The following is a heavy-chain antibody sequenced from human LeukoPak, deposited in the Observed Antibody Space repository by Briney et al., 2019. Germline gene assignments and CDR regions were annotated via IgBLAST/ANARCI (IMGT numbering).Heavy chain of an antibody. CDR3: AKSFGYSRSWFDY. CDR1: GFSFSDYY. CDR2: ITSDSSYT. D-gene: IGHD6-13*01. J-gene: IGHJ4*02. Sequence: GGSLTLSCAASGFSFSDYYMSWLRQAPGKGLEWVSYITSDSSYTNYADSVKGRFTISRDNAKNSLYLQMDSLRAEDTAVYYCAKSFGYSRSWFDYWGQGTLVTVSS. V-gene: IGHV3-11*03.